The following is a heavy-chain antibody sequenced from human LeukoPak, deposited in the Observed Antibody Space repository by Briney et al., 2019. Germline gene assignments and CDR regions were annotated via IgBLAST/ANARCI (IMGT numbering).Heavy chain of an antibody. CDR2: ISGSGGST. CDR3: ATGGRSGVAFES. J-gene: IGHJ4*02. Sequence: GGSLRLSCAASGFTFSSYAVRWVRQAPGKGLEWVSGISGSGGSTDYADSVMGRCTISRDKSNNTLYLQMSSLRAEDTAVYYCATGGRSGVAFESWGQGTLVTVSS. CDR1: GFTFSSYA. D-gene: IGHD2-15*01. V-gene: IGHV3-23*01.